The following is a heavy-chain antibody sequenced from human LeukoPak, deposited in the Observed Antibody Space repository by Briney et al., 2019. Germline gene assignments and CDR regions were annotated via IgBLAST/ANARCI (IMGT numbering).Heavy chain of an antibody. D-gene: IGHD1-26*01. V-gene: IGHV3-7*01. CDR2: VKYDGSDR. Sequence: GGSLRLSCAAPGFTLSNYWVSWVRQAPGKGLEWVANVKYDGSDRNYVDSVKGRFTISRDNARNSLFLQMNSLRAEDTALYYCVRGSIVGTRLAFGPWGQGTLVTVSS. CDR3: VRGSIVGTRLAFGP. CDR1: GFTLSNYW. J-gene: IGHJ5*02.